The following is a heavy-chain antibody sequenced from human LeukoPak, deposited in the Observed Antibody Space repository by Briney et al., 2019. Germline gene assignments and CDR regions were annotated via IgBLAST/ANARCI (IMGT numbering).Heavy chain of an antibody. D-gene: IGHD1-26*01. Sequence: GGSLRLSCAASAFTFSTYAITWVRQAPGKGLEWVSTISGSGDSTYYADSVKGRFTISRDNSKNTLYLQMNSLRAEDTAVYYCAKEAEVGATLAWGQGTLVTVSS. CDR1: AFTFSTYA. V-gene: IGHV3-23*01. CDR2: ISGSGDST. J-gene: IGHJ5*02. CDR3: AKEAEVGATLA.